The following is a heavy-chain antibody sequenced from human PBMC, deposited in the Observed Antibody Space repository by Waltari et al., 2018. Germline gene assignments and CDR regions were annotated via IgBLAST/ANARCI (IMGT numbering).Heavy chain of an antibody. V-gene: IGHV4-39*07. Sequence: QLQLQESGPGVVRPSETLSLTCTVSGGSISDHDHYWGWVRQPPGKGLEWIGSAHYRGTAYYNPSLTGRVVISVDTSKNHFSLRLNSMTDADTAVYYCAREAVLYFGELSGEFDYWGQGSLVTVSS. J-gene: IGHJ4*02. D-gene: IGHD3-10*01. CDR2: AHYRGTA. CDR3: AREAVLYFGELSGEFDY. CDR1: GGSISDHDHY.